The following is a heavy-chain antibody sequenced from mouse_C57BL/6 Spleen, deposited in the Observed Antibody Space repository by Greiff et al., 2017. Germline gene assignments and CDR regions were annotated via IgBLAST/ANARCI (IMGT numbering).Heavy chain of an antibody. CDR3: ASSITTVADY. Sequence: EVQLVESGGGLVKPGGSLKLSCAASGFTFSDYGMHWVRQAPEKGLEWVAYISSGSSTIYYADTVKGRFTISRDNAKNTLFLQMTSLRSEDTAMYYCASSITTVADYWGQGTTLTVSS. V-gene: IGHV5-17*01. D-gene: IGHD1-1*01. CDR2: ISSGSSTI. J-gene: IGHJ2*01. CDR1: GFTFSDYG.